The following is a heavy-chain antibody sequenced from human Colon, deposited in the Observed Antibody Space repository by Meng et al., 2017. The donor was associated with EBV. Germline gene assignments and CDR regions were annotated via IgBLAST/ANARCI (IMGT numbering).Heavy chain of an antibody. CDR2: IYHSGST. CDR1: GGSLSISNW. D-gene: IGHD6-19*01. CDR3: ARVGQWLPIDY. J-gene: IGHJ4*02. Sequence: QVHRRGSGPGWRSPPGPLSPPSALSGGSLSISNWWSWSRQPPGRGLEWIGEIYHSGSTNYNPSLKSRVTISVDKSKNQFSLNLSSVTAADTAVYYCARVGQWLPIDYWGQGTLVTVSS. V-gene: IGHV4-4*03.